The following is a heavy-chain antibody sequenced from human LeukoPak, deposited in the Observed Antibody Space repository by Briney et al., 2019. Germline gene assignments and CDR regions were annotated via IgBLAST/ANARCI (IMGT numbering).Heavy chain of an antibody. CDR3: AKDPTDFDSGGQTYFDY. CDR2: INPNSGGT. Sequence: ASVKVSCKASGYTFTGYFIHWVRQAPGQGLEWMGWINPNSGGTNYAQKFQGRVTMTRDTSISTAYMELSRLRSDDTAVYYCAKDPTDFDSGGQTYFDYWGQGTLVTVSS. D-gene: IGHD2-15*01. CDR1: GYTFTGYF. J-gene: IGHJ4*02. V-gene: IGHV1-2*02.